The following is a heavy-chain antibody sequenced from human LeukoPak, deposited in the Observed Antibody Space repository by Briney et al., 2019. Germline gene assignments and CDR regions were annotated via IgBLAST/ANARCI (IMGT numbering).Heavy chain of an antibody. CDR1: GFTVDDYG. J-gene: IGHJ5*02. Sequence: GGSLRLSCAASGFTVDDYGMSWVRQAPGKGLEWVSGINCNGGSTGYADSVKGRFTISRDNAKNSLYLQMNSLRAEDTALYHCARDFSSGWYGWFDPWGQGTLVTVSS. D-gene: IGHD6-19*01. CDR2: INCNGGST. V-gene: IGHV3-20*01. CDR3: ARDFSSGWYGWFDP.